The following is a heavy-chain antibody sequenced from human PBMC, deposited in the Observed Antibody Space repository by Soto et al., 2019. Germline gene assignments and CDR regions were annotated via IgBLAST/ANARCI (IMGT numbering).Heavy chain of an antibody. CDR1: GDSFTTYW. CDR2: IYPGDSDT. CDR3: ARHFDYYYGMDV. D-gene: IGHD3-3*01. J-gene: IGHJ6*02. V-gene: IGHV5-51*01. Sequence: GESLKISCKGFGDSFTTYWIGWVRQMPGKGLEGMVIIYPGDSDTRYSPSFQGQVTISADKSINTTYLQWSSLKASDTAMYYCARHFDYYYGMDVWGQGTTVTVSS.